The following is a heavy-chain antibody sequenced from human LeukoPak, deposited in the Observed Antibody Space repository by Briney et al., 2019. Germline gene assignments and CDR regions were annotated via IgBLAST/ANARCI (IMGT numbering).Heavy chain of an antibody. J-gene: IGHJ4*02. CDR3: ARTYYYDSSGYTPFGY. V-gene: IGHV4-61*01. CDR1: GXSVSSGSYY. D-gene: IGHD3-22*01. CDR2: IYYSGST. Sequence: PSETLSLTWTVSGXSVSSGSYYWSWIRQPPGKGQEWIGYIYYSGSTNYNPSLKSRVTISVDTSKNQFSLKLSSVTAADTAVYYCARTYYYDSSGYTPFGYWGQGTLVTVSS.